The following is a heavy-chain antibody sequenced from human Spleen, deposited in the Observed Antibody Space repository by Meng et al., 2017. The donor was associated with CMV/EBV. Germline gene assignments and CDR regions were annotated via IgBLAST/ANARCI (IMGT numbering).Heavy chain of an antibody. V-gene: IGHV3-48*03. J-gene: IGHJ4*02. D-gene: IGHD6-13*01. CDR3: ARDEATAGTAIDY. CDR1: GFPFSNYE. CDR2: ISSGSGSI. Sequence: GESLKISCAASGFPFSNYEMNWVRQAPGKGLEWVSCISSGSGSIYYADSVKGRFTISRDNAKNSLYLQMNSLRADDTALYYCARDEATAGTAIDYWGQGTLVTVSS.